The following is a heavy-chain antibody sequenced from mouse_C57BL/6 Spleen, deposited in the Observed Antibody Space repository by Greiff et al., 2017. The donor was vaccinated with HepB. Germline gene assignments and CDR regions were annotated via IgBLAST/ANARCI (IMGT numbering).Heavy chain of an antibody. CDR2: ILPGSGST. CDR3: ARQALYYGNCAVAY. Sequence: QVQLQQSGAELMKPGASVKLSCKASGYTFTGYWIEWVKQRPGHGLEWIGGILPGSGSTNYNEKFKGKATFTAETSSNPAYMQLSSLTSEDTAIYYCARQALYYGNCAVAYWGQGTLVTVSA. J-gene: IGHJ3*01. CDR1: GYTFTGYW. D-gene: IGHD2-1*01. V-gene: IGHV1-9*01.